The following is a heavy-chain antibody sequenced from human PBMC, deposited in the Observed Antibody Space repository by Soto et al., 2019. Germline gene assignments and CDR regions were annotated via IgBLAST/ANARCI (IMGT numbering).Heavy chain of an antibody. Sequence: QVQLVESGGGLVQPGTSLRLSCAVSGFSFRTYGFHWVRQPPGKGLEWVAVISPKGHSDSVEGRFTISRDNSKDTLYLQMNNLRAEETAVYYCARDDAFGNENAFDLWGQGTMVTVSA. CDR2: ISPK. CDR1: GFSFRTYG. D-gene: IGHD3-3*02. V-gene: IGHV3-33*01. CDR3: ARDDAFGNENAFDL. J-gene: IGHJ3*01.